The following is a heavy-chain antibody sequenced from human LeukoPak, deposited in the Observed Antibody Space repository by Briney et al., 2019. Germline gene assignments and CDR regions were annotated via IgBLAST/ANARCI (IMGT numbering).Heavy chain of an antibody. J-gene: IGHJ4*02. CDR1: GYTFTGYY. D-gene: IGHD1-26*01. CDR3: ARGGYSGTEKPNDY. CDR2: INPNSGGT. Sequence: ASVKVSCKASGYTFTGYYMHWVRQAPGQGLEWMGRINPNSGGTYYTQKFQGRVTMTRDTSISTAYMELSSLRSDDTAVYYCARGGYSGTEKPNDYWGQGTLVTVSS. V-gene: IGHV1-2*06.